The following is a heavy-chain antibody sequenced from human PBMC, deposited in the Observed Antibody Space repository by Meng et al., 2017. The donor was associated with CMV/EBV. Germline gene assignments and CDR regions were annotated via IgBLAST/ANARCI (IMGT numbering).Heavy chain of an antibody. Sequence: ITLQEAGPTLVQPPQTLTLTCTFSGFSISSSGVCGGWIRQPPGKALEWLALIYWGDDKCYSPSLKSRLTITEDTSKNQLVLKMTNMDPVDTATYYCAHRGSYGDHGYWGQGTLVTVSS. CDR3: AHRGSYGDHGY. J-gene: IGHJ4*02. V-gene: IGHV2-5*02. CDR1: GFSISSSGVC. D-gene: IGHD5-18*01. CDR2: IYWGDDK.